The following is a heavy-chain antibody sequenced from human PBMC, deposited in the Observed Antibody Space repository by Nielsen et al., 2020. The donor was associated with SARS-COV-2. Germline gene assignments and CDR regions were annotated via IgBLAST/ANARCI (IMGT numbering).Heavy chain of an antibody. J-gene: IGHJ4*02. V-gene: IGHV3-23*01. Sequence: GESLKISCAASGFTFSSYAMSWVRRAPGKGLEWVSAISGSGGSTYYADSVKGRFTISRDNSKNTLYLQMNSLRAEDTAVYYCAKGQEKGYSYGYGFDYWGQGTLVTVSS. CDR1: GFTFSSYA. CDR2: ISGSGGST. D-gene: IGHD5-18*01. CDR3: AKGQEKGYSYGYGFDY.